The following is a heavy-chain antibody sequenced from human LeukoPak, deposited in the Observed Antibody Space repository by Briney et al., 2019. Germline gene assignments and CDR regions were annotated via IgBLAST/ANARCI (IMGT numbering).Heavy chain of an antibody. V-gene: IGHV3-21*01. Sequence: PGGSLRLSCAASGFXFSSYTINWVRQAPGKGLEWVSSISRRSSYIYYADSVKGRFTISRDNAKNPLYLQMSSLRAEDTAVYYCARLSCGDSGAFDYWGQGTLVTVSS. CDR2: ISRRSSYI. CDR3: ARLSCGDSGAFDY. CDR1: GFXFSSYT. J-gene: IGHJ4*02. D-gene: IGHD4-17*01.